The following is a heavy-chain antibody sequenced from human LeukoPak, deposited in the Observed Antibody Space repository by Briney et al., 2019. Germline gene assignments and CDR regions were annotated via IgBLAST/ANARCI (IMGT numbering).Heavy chain of an antibody. CDR3: ARDGTAMVRDWFDP. CDR1: GYTFTSYG. Sequence: GSVKVSCKASGYTFTSYGISWVRQAPGQGLEWMGWISAYNGNTNYAQKLQGRVTMTTDTSTSTAYMELRSLRSDDTAVYYCARDGTAMVRDWFDPWGQGTLVTVSS. CDR2: ISAYNGNT. V-gene: IGHV1-18*01. D-gene: IGHD5-18*01. J-gene: IGHJ5*02.